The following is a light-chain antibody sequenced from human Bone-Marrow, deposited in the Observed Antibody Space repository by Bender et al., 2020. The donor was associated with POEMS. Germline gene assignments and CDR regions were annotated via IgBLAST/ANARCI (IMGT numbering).Light chain of an antibody. V-gene: IGLV1-44*01. J-gene: IGLJ2*01. CDR1: GSNIGGYS. CDR3: QSYDSSLSDSV. CDR2: TNN. Sequence: QSVLTQPPSVSGTPGQRVTISCSGSGSNIGGYSVNWYQQLPGTAPRLLIYTNNWRPSGVPDRLSGSKSGTSASLAHTVRQAEEEADYYCQSYDSSLSDSVLGGGTKLTV.